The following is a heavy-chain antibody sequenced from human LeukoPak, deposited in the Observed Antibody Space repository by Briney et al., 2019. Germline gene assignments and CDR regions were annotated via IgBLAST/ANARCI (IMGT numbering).Heavy chain of an antibody. D-gene: IGHD3-3*01. J-gene: IGHJ5*02. V-gene: IGHV1-18*01. CDR3: ARLGYDFWSGSNPPYGSGSNWFDP. Sequence: ASVKVSCKASGYTFTSYGISWVRQAPGQGLEWMGWISAYNGNTNYAQKLQGRVTMITDTSTSTAYMELRSRRSDDTAVYYCARLGYDFWSGSNPPYGSGSNWFDPWGQGTLVTVSS. CDR2: ISAYNGNT. CDR1: GYTFTSYG.